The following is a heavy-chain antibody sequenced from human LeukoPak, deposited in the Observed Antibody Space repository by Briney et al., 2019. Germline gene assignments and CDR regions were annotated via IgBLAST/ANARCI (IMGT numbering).Heavy chain of an antibody. J-gene: IGHJ4*02. CDR3: ARAGSGGGYSDY. CDR1: GGSISSYY. V-gene: IGHV4-59*01. CDR2: IYYSGST. Sequence: SETLSLTCTVSGGSISSYYWSWIRQPPGKGLEWIGYIYYSGSTNYNPSLKSRVTISVDTSKNQFSLKLSSVTAADTAVYYCARAGSGGGYSDYWGQGTLVTVSS. D-gene: IGHD2-15*01.